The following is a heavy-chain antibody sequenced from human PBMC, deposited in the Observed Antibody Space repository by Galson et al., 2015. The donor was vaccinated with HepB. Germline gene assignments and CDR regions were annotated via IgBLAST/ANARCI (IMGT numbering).Heavy chain of an antibody. D-gene: IGHD2-2*01. CDR3: ARAESDEFYGYCSSTSCSGAFDI. CDR1: GGSISSGDYY. J-gene: IGHJ3*02. CDR2: IYYSGST. V-gene: IGHV4-30-4*01. Sequence: TLSLTCTVSGGSISSGDYYWSWIRQPPGKGLEWIGYIYYSGSTYYNPSLKSRVTISVDTSKNQFSLKLSSVTAADTAVYYCARAESDEFYGYCSSTSCSGAFDIWGQGTMVTVSS.